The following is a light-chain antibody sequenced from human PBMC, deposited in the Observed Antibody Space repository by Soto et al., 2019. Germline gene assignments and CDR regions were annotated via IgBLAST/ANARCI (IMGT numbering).Light chain of an antibody. J-gene: IGLJ3*02. CDR1: SSDVGGYNY. CDR3: SSYTSANTWV. V-gene: IGLV2-14*01. CDR2: EVS. Sequence: QSALTQPASVSGSPGQSITISCTGTSSDVGGYNYVSWYQQHPGKAPKFLIYEVSKWPSGVSNRFPGSKSGNTASLTISGLQAEDEADYYCSSYTSANTWVFGGGTKLTVL.